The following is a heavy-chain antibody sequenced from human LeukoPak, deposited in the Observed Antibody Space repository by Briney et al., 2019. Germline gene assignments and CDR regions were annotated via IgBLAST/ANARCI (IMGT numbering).Heavy chain of an antibody. Sequence: PGGSLRLSCAASGLTFSSYAMSWVRQAPGKGLEWVSAISGSGGSTYYADSVKGRFTISRDNSKNTLYLQMNSLRAEDTAVYYCAKDLSPVNTYPAFDIWGQGTMVTVSS. J-gene: IGHJ3*02. CDR3: AKDLSPVNTYPAFDI. D-gene: IGHD2-2*02. CDR1: GLTFSSYA. CDR2: ISGSGGST. V-gene: IGHV3-23*01.